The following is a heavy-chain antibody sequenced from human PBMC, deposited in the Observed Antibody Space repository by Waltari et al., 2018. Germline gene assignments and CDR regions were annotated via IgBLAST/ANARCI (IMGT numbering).Heavy chain of an antibody. CDR3: ARERITSTAARYFDY. Sequence: EVQLVESGGGLVQPGGSLRLSCAASGFTFSSYWMHWVRQAPGKGLVWVSRINSDGSSTSYADSVKGRFTMSRANAKNTLYLQMNSLRAEDTAVYYCARERITSTAARYFDYWGQGTLVTVSS. CDR2: INSDGSST. V-gene: IGHV3-74*01. J-gene: IGHJ4*02. D-gene: IGHD4-17*01. CDR1: GFTFSSYW.